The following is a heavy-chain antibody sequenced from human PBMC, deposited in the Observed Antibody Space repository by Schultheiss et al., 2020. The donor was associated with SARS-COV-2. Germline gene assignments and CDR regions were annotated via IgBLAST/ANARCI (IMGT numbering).Heavy chain of an antibody. Sequence: GGSLRLSCAASGFIFSNYAMSWVRQAPGRRLEWVSGIRNNGRNTFYAGSVKGRFTISRDNSKNTLYLQMNSLRAEDTAVYYCAKGGQLLFWYNWFDPWGQGTLVTVSS. V-gene: IGHV3-23*01. J-gene: IGHJ5*02. D-gene: IGHD2-2*01. CDR3: AKGGQLLFWYNWFDP. CDR1: GFIFSNYA. CDR2: IRNNGRNT.